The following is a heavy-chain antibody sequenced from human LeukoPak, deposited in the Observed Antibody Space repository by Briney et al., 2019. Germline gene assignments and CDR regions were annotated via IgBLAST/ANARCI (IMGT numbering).Heavy chain of an antibody. D-gene: IGHD3-9*01. Sequence: PSETLSLTCAVYGGSFSGYYWSWIRQPPGKGLGWIGEINHSGSTNYNPSLKSRVTISVDTSKNQFSLKLSSVTAADTAVYYCASQVLRYFDWLPIDYWGQGTLVTVSS. CDR1: GGSFSGYY. CDR3: ASQVLRYFDWLPIDY. J-gene: IGHJ4*02. CDR2: INHSGST. V-gene: IGHV4-34*01.